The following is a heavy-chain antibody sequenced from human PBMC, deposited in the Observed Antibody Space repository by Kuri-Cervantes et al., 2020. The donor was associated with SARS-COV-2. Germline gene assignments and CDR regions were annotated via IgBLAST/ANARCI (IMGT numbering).Heavy chain of an antibody. V-gene: IGHV4-34*01. CDR3: ARAKIYGSGSYLRY. D-gene: IGHD3-10*01. CDR1: GGSFSGYY. CDR2: INHSGST. Sequence: SETLSLTCAVYGGSFSGYYWSWIRQPPGKGLEWIGEINHSGSTNYNPSLKSRVTISVDTSKNQFSLKLSSVTAEDTAVYYCARAKIYGSGSYLRYWGQGTLVTVSS. J-gene: IGHJ4*02.